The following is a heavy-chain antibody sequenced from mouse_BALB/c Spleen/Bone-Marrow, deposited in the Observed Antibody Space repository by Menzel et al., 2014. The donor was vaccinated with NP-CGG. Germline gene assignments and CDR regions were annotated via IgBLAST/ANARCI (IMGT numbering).Heavy chain of an antibody. CDR2: IDPSDNYT. D-gene: IGHD2-10*02. Sequence: QVQLKESGAELVKPGASVKMSCKASGYTFTSYWMHWVKQRPGQGLEWIGAIDPSDNYTNYNQEFKGKATLTVDTSSSTAYMQLSSLTSEDSAGYYCTNLVTYWGQGTLVTVSA. CDR1: GYTFTSYW. V-gene: IGHV1S127*01. CDR3: TNLVTY. J-gene: IGHJ3*01.